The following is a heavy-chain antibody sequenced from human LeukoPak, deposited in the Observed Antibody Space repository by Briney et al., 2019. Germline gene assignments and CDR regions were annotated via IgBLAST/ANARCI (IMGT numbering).Heavy chain of an antibody. J-gene: IGHJ3*02. D-gene: IGHD4-17*01. CDR2: IYYSGST. CDR1: GHSISSYY. V-gene: IGHV4-59*08. CDR3: ARGSGDYGDAFDI. Sequence: RASETLSLTCTVSGHSISSYYWSWIRQPPGKGLEWIGYIYYSGSTNYNPSLKSRVTISVDTSKNQFSLKLSSVTAADTAVYYCARGSGDYGDAFDIWGQGTMVTVSS.